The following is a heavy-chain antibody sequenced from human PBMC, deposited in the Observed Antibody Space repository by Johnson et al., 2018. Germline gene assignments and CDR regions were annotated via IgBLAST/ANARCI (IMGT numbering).Heavy chain of an antibody. D-gene: IGHD4-23*01. Sequence: VQLVQSGGGLIQPGGSLRLSCAASGFTVSSNYMSWVRQAPGKGLEWASVIYSGGSTYYADSVKGRFTISRDNSKNTLYLQMNSLRAEDTAVYYCASKAVDYGGNPHFYGMDVWGQGTTVTVSS. V-gene: IGHV3-53*01. CDR3: ASKAVDYGGNPHFYGMDV. J-gene: IGHJ6*02. CDR2: IYSGGST. CDR1: GFTVSSNY.